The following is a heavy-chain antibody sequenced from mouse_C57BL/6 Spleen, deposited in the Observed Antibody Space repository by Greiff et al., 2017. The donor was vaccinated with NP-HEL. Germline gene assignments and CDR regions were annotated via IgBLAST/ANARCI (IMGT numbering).Heavy chain of an antibody. J-gene: IGHJ2*01. V-gene: IGHV1-69*01. CDR1: GYTFTSYW. CDR2: IDPSDSYT. CDR3: ARKTLHYYGSSHFDY. Sequence: QVQLQQPGAELVMPGASVKLSCKASGYTFTSYWMHWVKQRPGQGLEWIGEIDPSDSYTNSNQKFKGKSTLTVDKSSSTAYMQLSSLTSEDSAVYYCARKTLHYYGSSHFDYWGQGTTLTVSS. D-gene: IGHD1-1*01.